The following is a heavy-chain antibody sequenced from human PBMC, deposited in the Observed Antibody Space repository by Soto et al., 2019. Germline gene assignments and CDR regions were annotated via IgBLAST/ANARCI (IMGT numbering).Heavy chain of an antibody. V-gene: IGHV5-51*01. J-gene: IGHJ4*02. CDR3: AKGGDIVVVVAADY. CDR1: GYSFTSYW. D-gene: IGHD2-15*01. Sequence: PGESLKISCKGSGYSFTSYWIGWVRQMPGKGLEWMGIIYPGDSDTRYSPSFQGQVTISADKSISTAYLQMNSLRAEDTAVYYCAKGGDIVVVVAADYWGQGTLVTVSS. CDR2: IYPGDSDT.